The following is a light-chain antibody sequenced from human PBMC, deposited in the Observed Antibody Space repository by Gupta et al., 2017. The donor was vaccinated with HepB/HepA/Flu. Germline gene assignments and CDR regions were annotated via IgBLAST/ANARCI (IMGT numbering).Light chain of an antibody. CDR1: SSDVGGYKY. J-gene: IGLJ3*02. CDR2: DVS. V-gene: IGLV2-14*03. Sequence: QSALTQPASVSGSPGQSITISCTGTSSDVGGYKYVSCYQHHPGKAPKLVMYDVSSRPSGVSNRFSGSKSGNTASLTTAGLQAEDEADYYGSSYTNSDTQVFGGGTKLTVL. CDR3: SSYTNSDTQV.